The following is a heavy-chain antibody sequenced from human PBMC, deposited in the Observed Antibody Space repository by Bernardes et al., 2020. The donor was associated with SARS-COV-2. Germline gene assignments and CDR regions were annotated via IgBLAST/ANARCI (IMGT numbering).Heavy chain of an antibody. Sequence: GSLRLPSAASGFTFSSYAMSWVRPAPGKGLEWVSAISESGGSTYYAASVKGRFTVSRDNSKNTLYLQMNSLRGEDTAVYYCAKFYGGYTYGYFDYWGQGTLVTVSS. CDR1: GFTFSSYA. J-gene: IGHJ4*02. D-gene: IGHD5-18*01. CDR3: AKFYGGYTYGYFDY. V-gene: IGHV3-23*01. CDR2: ISESGGST.